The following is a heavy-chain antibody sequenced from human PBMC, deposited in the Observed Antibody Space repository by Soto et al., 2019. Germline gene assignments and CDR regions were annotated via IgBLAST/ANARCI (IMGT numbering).Heavy chain of an antibody. Sequence: QVQLVESGGGVVQPGRSLRLSCAASGFAFSSHGMHWVRQAPGKGLEWVAVIVREGREKHYADSVKGRFTTSRDNSKNTLYLEMNSRRAEDTAVYYCARDDDYDDNGLDSWGQGTLVTVSS. V-gene: IGHV3-33*01. CDR1: GFAFSSHG. CDR3: ARDDDYDDNGLDS. J-gene: IGHJ5*01. D-gene: IGHD4-17*01. CDR2: IVREGREK.